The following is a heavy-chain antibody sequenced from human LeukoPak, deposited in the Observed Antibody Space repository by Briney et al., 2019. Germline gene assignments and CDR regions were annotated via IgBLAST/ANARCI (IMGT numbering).Heavy chain of an antibody. V-gene: IGHV5-51*01. CDR1: GYSFTSYW. J-gene: IGHJ3*02. Sequence: GESLKISCKGSGYSFTSYWIGWVRQMPGKGLEWMGIIYPGDSDTRYSPSFQGQVTISADKSIGTAYLQWSSLKASDTAMYYCARHVRGWYDNDAFDIWGQGTMVTVSS. CDR2: IYPGDSDT. D-gene: IGHD6-19*01. CDR3: ARHVRGWYDNDAFDI.